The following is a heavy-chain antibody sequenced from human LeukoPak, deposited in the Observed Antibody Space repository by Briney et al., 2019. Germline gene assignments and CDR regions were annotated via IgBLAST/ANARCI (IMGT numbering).Heavy chain of an antibody. CDR2: IYYSGST. Sequence: SETLSLTCTVSGGSISSSSYYWGWIRQPPGKGLEWIGSIYYSGSTNYNPSLKSRVTISVDTSKNQFSLKLSSVTAADTAVYYCAKSNGYGLVDIWGRGTMVTVSS. CDR1: GGSISSSSYY. J-gene: IGHJ3*02. V-gene: IGHV4-39*07. CDR3: AKSNGYGLVDI. D-gene: IGHD3-10*01.